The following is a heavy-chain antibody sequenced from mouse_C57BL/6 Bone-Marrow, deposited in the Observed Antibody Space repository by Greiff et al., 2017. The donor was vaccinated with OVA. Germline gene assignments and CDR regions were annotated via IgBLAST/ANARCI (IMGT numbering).Heavy chain of an antibody. V-gene: IGHV1-81*01. CDR2: IYPRSGNT. D-gene: IGHD1-2*01. CDR3: ARGYRSMDY. J-gene: IGHJ4*01. CDR1: GYTFTSYG. Sequence: QQSCKASGYTFTSYGISWVKQRTGQGLEWIGEIYPRSGNTYYNEKFKGKATLTADKSSSTAYMELRSLTSEDSAVYFCARGYRSMDYWGQGTSVTVSS.